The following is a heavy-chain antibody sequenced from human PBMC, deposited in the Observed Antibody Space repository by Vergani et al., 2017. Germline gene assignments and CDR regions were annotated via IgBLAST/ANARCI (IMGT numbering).Heavy chain of an antibody. CDR1: GFTFSDHY. CDR3: VRVKGSNWNDHLYDI. D-gene: IGHD1-1*01. V-gene: IGHV3-72*01. J-gene: IGHJ3*02. CDR2: IRNKANDYTT. Sequence: EVQLLESGGGLVQPGGSLRLSCAASGFTFSDHYMDWLRQAPGKGLEWVGRIRNKANDYTTQYAASVKGRFTISRDDSKSYLYLQMNSLQTEDTALYYCVRVKGSNWNDHLYDIWGQGTLVTVSS.